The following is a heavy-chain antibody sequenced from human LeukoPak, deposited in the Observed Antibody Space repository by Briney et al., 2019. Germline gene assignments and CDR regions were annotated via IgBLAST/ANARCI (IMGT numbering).Heavy chain of an antibody. J-gene: IGHJ4*02. CDR1: GFTFSSYS. CDR2: ISSRSSFR. CDR3: ARDMTTVTPLDY. V-gene: IGHV3-21*01. D-gene: IGHD4-17*01. Sequence: GGSLRLSCAASGFTFSSYSMNWVRQAPGKGLEWVSFISSRSSFRYYADSVKGRLTISRDNAKNSLYLQMNSLRAEDTAVYYCARDMTTVTPLDYWGQGTLVTVSS.